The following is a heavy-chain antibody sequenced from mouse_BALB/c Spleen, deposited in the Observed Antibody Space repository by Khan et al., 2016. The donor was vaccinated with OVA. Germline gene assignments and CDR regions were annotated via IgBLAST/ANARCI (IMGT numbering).Heavy chain of an antibody. Sequence: EVELVESGGGLVQPGGSRKLSCAASGFTFSGFGMHWVRQAPETGLEWVAYISSGSSTIYYADTVKGRFTISSDNPKNTLFLQMTSLRSEDTAMYFCARTCYYYFDYGGQGTTLTVAA. D-gene: IGHD1-1*01. J-gene: IGHJ2*01. V-gene: IGHV5-17*02. CDR1: GFTFSGFG. CDR2: ISSGSSTI. CDR3: ARTCYYYFDY.